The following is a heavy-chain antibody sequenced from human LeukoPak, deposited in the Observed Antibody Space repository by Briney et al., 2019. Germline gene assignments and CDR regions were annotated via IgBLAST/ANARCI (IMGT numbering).Heavy chain of an antibody. V-gene: IGHV4-59*08. CDR1: GGSISSYY. Sequence: PSETLSLTCTVSGGSISSYYWSWIRQPPGKGLEWIGYIYYSGSTNYNPSLKSRVTISVDTSKDQFSLKLSSVTAADTAVYYCARRTKIVGATSVGPTSGLYYFDYWGQGTLVTVSS. CDR2: IYYSGST. D-gene: IGHD1-26*01. CDR3: ARRTKIVGATSVGPTSGLYYFDY. J-gene: IGHJ4*02.